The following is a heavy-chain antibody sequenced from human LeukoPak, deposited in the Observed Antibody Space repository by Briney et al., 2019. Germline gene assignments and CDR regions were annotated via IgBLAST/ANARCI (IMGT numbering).Heavy chain of an antibody. V-gene: IGHV3-9*01. CDR1: GFTFDDYA. CDR3: AKDLRNSGYYLAFDY. CDR2: ISWNSGSI. J-gene: IGHJ4*02. D-gene: IGHD3-22*01. Sequence: PGGSLRLSCAASGFTFDDYAMNWVRQALGEGLEWVSGISWNSGSIGYADSVKGRFTISRDNAKNSLYLQMNSVRAEDTALYYCAKDLRNSGYYLAFDYWGQGTLVIVSS.